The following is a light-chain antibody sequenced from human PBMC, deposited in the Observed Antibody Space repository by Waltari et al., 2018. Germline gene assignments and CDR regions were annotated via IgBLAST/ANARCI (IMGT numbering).Light chain of an antibody. J-gene: IGKJ2*01. CDR1: QNIDKY. V-gene: IGKV1-39*01. Sequence: DIQMTQSPSSLSASVGDRVTITCRASQNIDKYVSWYQHKPGKAPDLLIPSASTLQSNFPSRFSGSGSGTEFTLIINSLQPEDFGTYFCQQCYGLPYTFGQGTKVEI. CDR3: QQCYGLPYT. CDR2: SAS.